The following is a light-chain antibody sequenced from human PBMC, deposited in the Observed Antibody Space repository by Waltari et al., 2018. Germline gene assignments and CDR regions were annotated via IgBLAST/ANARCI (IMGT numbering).Light chain of an antibody. CDR2: AAS. V-gene: IGKV1-39*01. CDR3: QHSYSTPYT. Sequence: DIQMTQSPSSLSASVGDRVTITCRASQSISSYLNWYQQKPGKAPKLLIYAASRLQSGVPSRFSCCGSGTDFSLTLSSQQPEYFATYDSQHSYSTPYTFGQGTKLEIK. CDR1: QSISSY. J-gene: IGKJ2*01.